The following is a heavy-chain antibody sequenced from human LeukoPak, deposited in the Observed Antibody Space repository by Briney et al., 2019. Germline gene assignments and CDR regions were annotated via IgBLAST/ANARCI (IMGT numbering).Heavy chain of an antibody. CDR1: GYTFTTHY. D-gene: IGHD3-22*01. CDR3: ARKAPHDSSGWYFDL. CDR2: INPSDGGA. V-gene: IGHV1-46*01. J-gene: IGHJ2*01. Sequence: ASVKVCCKASGYTFTTHYIHWVRQAPGQGLEWMGIINPSDGGASYAQKFQGRLTMSRDTSTSTLYMDLSSLRSEDTAIYYCARKAPHDSSGWYFDLWGRGTLVTVSS.